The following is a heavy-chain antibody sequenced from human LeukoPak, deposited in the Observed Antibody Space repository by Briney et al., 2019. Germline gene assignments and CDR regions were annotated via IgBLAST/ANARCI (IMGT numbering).Heavy chain of an antibody. Sequence: GGSLRLSCAASGFTFSSYWLGWVRQAPGKGLEWVANIKQDGSEKYYVDSVKGRFTISRDNAKNSLYLQMNSLRAEDTAVYYCARGGDYGDYDFFDYWGQGTLVTVSS. D-gene: IGHD4-17*01. J-gene: IGHJ4*02. V-gene: IGHV3-7*01. CDR2: IKQDGSEK. CDR1: GFTFSSYW. CDR3: ARGGDYGDYDFFDY.